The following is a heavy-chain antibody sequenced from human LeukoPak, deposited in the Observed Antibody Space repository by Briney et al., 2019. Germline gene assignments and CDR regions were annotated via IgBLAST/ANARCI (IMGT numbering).Heavy chain of an antibody. CDR2: IIPIFGTA. D-gene: IGHD3-10*01. J-gene: IGHJ4*02. CDR3: ARGGYYGSGSTEFDY. V-gene: IGHV1-69*13. Sequence: SVKVSCKASGGTFSSYAISWVRQAPGQGLEWMGGIIPIFGTANYAQKFQGRVTITADESTSTAYMELRSLRSDDTAVYYCARGGYYGSGSTEFDYWGQGTLVTVSS. CDR1: GGTFSSYA.